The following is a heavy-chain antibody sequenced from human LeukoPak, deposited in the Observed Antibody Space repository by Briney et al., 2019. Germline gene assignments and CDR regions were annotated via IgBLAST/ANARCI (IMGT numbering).Heavy chain of an antibody. CDR3: ARLNDYGGNTDY. CDR1: GGSISSNPYY. D-gene: IGHD4-23*01. J-gene: IGHJ4*02. V-gene: IGHV4-39*01. Sequence: KTPETLSLTCTVSGGSISSNPYYWGWIRQPPGKGLEWIGTISYSGSTYYNPSLKSRVTISVDTSKNQFSLKLSSVTAADTAVFYCARLNDYGGNTDYWGQGKLVTVSS. CDR2: ISYSGST.